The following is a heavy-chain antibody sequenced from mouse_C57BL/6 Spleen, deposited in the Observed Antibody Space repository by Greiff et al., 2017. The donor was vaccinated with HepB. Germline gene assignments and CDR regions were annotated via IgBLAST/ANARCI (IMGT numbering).Heavy chain of an antibody. CDR1: GYTFTSYW. J-gene: IGHJ3*01. CDR3: ARGDSSAWVAY. D-gene: IGHD3-2*01. Sequence: VQLQQPGAELVRPGSSVKLSCKASGYTFTSYWMDWVKQRPGQGLEWIGNIYPSDSETHYNQKFKDKATLTVDKSSSTAYMQLSSLTSEDSAVYYWARGDSSAWVAYWGQGTLVTVSA. V-gene: IGHV1-61*01. CDR2: IYPSDSET.